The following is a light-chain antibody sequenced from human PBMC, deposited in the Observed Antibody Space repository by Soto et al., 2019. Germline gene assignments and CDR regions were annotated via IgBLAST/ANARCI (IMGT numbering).Light chain of an antibody. CDR3: QQYNDWPPMYS. V-gene: IGKV3-15*01. CDR1: QNVNSN. J-gene: IGKJ2*01. CDR2: GAS. Sequence: EIVMTQSPATLSMSPAERATLSCRATQNVNSNLAWNQHRPGQAPRLLIYGASIRPTGIPARFSGSGSGTEFTLTIDSLQSEDFAVYYCQQYNDWPPMYSFGQGTKLEIK.